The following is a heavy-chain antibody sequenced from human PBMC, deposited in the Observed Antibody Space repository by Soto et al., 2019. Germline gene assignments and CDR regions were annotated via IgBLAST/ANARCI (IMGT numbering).Heavy chain of an antibody. CDR2: ISYDGSNK. CDR3: AKAKGDYAAFDI. D-gene: IGHD4-17*01. V-gene: IGHV3-30*18. CDR1: GFTFSSYG. J-gene: IGHJ3*02. Sequence: QVQLVESGGGVVQPGRSLRLSCAASGFTFSSYGMHWVRQAPGKGLEWVAVISYDGSNKYYADSVKGRFTISRDNSKNTLYLQMNSLRAEDTAVYYCAKAKGDYAAFDIWGQGTMVTVSS.